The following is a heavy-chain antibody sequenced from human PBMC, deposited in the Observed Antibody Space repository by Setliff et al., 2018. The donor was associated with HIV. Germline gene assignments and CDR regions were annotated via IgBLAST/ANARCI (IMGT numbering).Heavy chain of an antibody. Sequence: PSETLSLTCGVSGYSLTSGYYWGWIRQPPGKGLEWIGSIHDSGRTYYNPSLKSRVTISVDTSKSQFSLKLNSVTAADTAVYYCASAVGASYATPYLDYWGRGTLVTVSS. CDR2: IHDSGRT. D-gene: IGHD1-26*01. J-gene: IGHJ4*02. CDR1: GYSLTSGYY. V-gene: IGHV4-38-2*01. CDR3: ASAVGASYATPYLDY.